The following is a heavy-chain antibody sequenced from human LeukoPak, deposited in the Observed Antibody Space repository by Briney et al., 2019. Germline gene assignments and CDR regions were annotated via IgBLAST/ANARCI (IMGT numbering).Heavy chain of an antibody. Sequence: SETLSLTCTVSGGSISSGDYYWSWIRQPPGKGLEWIGYIYYSGSTYYNPSLKSRVTISVDTSKNQFSLKLSSVTAADTAVYYCASIAAAGTNYYYGMDVWGQGTTVTVSS. V-gene: IGHV4-30-4*01. J-gene: IGHJ6*02. D-gene: IGHD6-13*01. CDR3: ASIAAAGTNYYYGMDV. CDR1: GGSISSGDYY. CDR2: IYYSGST.